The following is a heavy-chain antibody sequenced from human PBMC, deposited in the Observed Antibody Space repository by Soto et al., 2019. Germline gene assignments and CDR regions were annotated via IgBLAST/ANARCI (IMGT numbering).Heavy chain of an antibody. CDR2: IRSKAYGVTT. D-gene: IGHD6-19*01. CDR1: GFTFGDYA. Sequence: GGSLSLSCTASGFTFGDYAMSWFRQAPGKGLEWVGFIRSKAYGVTTEYAASVKGRFTISRDDSKSIAYLQMNSLKTEDTAVYYCTSSSGWSLWDFDYWGQGTLVTVSS. V-gene: IGHV3-49*03. J-gene: IGHJ4*02. CDR3: TSSSGWSLWDFDY.